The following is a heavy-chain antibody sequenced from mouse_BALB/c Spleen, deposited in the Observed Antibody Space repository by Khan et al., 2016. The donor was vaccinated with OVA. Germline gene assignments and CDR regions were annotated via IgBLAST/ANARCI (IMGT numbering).Heavy chain of an antibody. Sequence: VRLQQSGPELVKPGASVKIPCKASGYTFTDYNMDWVKQSHGKSLEWIGDINPNNGGTFYNQKFTGKATLTVDESSSTAYLELHSLTSEDTAVYYCAREWASWFAYWGQGTLVTVSA. V-gene: IGHV1-18*01. CDR1: GYTFTDYN. CDR3: AREWASWFAY. CDR2: INPNNGGT. J-gene: IGHJ3*01.